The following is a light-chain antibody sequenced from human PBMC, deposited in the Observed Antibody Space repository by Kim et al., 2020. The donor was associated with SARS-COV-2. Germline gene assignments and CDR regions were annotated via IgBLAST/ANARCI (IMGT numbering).Light chain of an antibody. J-gene: IGLJ3*02. CDR2: RNN. CDR3: AAWDDSLSGWV. CDR1: SSNIGSNY. Sequence: QSVLTQQPSASGTPGQRVTISCSGSSSNIGSNYVYWYQQLPGTAPKLLIYRNNQRPSGVPDRFSGSKSGTSASLAISWLRSEDEADYYCAAWDDSLSGWVFGGGTQLTVL. V-gene: IGLV1-47*01.